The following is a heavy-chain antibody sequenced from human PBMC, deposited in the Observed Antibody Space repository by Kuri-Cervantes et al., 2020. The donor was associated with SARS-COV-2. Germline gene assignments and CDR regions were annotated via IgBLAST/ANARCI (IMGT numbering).Heavy chain of an antibody. CDR3: TTDPASLGAYYFDY. CDR1: GFTFSNAW. V-gene: IGHV3-15*01. D-gene: IGHD1-26*01. Sequence: GESLKISCAASGFTFSNAWMSWVRQAPGKGLEWVGRIKSKTDGGTTDYAAPVKGRFPISRDDSKNTLYLQMHSLKTEDTAVYYCTTDPASLGAYYFDYWGQGTLVTVSS. J-gene: IGHJ4*02. CDR2: IKSKTDGGTT.